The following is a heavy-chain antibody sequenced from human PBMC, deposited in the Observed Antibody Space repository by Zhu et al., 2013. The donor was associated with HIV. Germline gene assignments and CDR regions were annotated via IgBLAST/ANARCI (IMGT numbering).Heavy chain of an antibody. J-gene: IGHJ6*04. CDR2: IYPGDSDT. Sequence: VQLVQSGAEVKKPGESLKISCKGSGYSFTSYWINWVRQMPGKGLEWMGIIYPGDSDTRYSPSFQGQVTISADKSITTAYLQWSSLKASDTAMYYCARGGRGSDYYYGMDVWGQRDHGSPSPQ. CDR3: ARGGRGSDYYYGMDV. CDR1: GYSFTSYW. V-gene: IGHV5-51*01. D-gene: IGHD3-16*01.